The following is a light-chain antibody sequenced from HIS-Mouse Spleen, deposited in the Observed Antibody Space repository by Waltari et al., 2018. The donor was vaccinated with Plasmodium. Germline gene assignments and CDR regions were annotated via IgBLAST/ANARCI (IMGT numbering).Light chain of an antibody. Sequence: SYELTQPPSVSVSPGQTASITCSGAKLVDKYVCWYQQKPGQSPVPVIYQDSKRPSGIPERVSGSNTGNTATLTISGTQAMDEADYYCQAWDSSTVVFGGGTKLTVL. V-gene: IGLV3-1*01. J-gene: IGLJ2*01. CDR1: KLVDKY. CDR3: QAWDSSTVV. CDR2: QDS.